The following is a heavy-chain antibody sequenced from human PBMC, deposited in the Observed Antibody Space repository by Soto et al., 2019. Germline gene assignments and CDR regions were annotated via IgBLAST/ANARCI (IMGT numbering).Heavy chain of an antibody. J-gene: IGHJ4*02. D-gene: IGHD2-15*01. Sequence: GASVKVSCKASGGTFSSYAISWVRQAPGQGLEWMGGIIPIFGTANYAQKFQGRVTITADESTSTAYMELSSLRSEDTAVYYCYIDGVDCSGGSCYDYWGQGTLVTVSS. CDR1: GGTFSSYA. CDR2: IIPIFGTA. CDR3: YIDGVDCSGGSCYDY. V-gene: IGHV1-69*13.